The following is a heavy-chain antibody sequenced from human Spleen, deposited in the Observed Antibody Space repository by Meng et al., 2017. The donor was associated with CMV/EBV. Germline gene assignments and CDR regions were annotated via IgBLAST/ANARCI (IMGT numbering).Heavy chain of an antibody. CDR3: ATLIAAAWVDY. D-gene: IGHD6-13*01. V-gene: IGHV4-39*01. J-gene: IGHJ4*02. CDR2: IFFSGGT. CDR1: GGSITRHSNY. Sequence: CTVSGGSITRHSNYWGWLRQPPGKGLEWIGSIFFSGGTHYNPSLRSRITMSVDTSKNQFSLRLTSLTAADTAVYYCATLIAAAWVDYWGQGALVTVSS.